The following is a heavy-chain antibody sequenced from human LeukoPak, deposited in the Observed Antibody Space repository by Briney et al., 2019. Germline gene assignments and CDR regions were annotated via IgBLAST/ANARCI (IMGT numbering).Heavy chain of an antibody. CDR3: AKGSNYYDSSGYYH. CDR1: GFTFSSYG. CDR2: IWYDGSNK. J-gene: IGHJ5*02. D-gene: IGHD3-22*01. V-gene: IGHV3-33*06. Sequence: GGSLRLSCAASGFTFSSYGMHWVRQAPGKGLDWVAVIWYDGSNKYYADSVKGRFTISRDNSKNTLYLQMNSLRAEDTAVYYCAKGSNYYDSSGYYHWGQGTLVTVSS.